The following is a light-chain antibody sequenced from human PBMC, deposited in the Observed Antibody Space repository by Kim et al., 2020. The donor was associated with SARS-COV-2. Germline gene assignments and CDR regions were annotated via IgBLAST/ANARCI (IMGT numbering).Light chain of an antibody. CDR2: AAS. J-gene: IGKJ4*01. CDR1: RDIGHY. V-gene: IGKV1-27*01. CDR3: QNYNGAPLT. Sequence: GDRVTITCRASRDIGHYLAWYQQKPGKVPKLLIYAASALQSGVPSRFSGSASGTDFTLTISSLQPEDFATYYCQNYNGAPLTFGGGTKVDIK.